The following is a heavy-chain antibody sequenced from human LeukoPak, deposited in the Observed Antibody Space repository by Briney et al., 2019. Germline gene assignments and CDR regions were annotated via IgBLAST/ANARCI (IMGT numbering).Heavy chain of an antibody. J-gene: IGHJ4*02. CDR3: AKASAGSSWYLGDDY. Sequence: GESLRLSCAASGFIFKKYWMNWVRQVPGKGLECLANIKEDGSETYYADSVKGRFTISRDNSKNTLYLQMYSLRVEDTAVYYCAKASAGSSWYLGDDYWGQGSLVTVSS. V-gene: IGHV3-7*03. CDR1: GFIFKKYW. CDR2: IKEDGSET. D-gene: IGHD6-13*01.